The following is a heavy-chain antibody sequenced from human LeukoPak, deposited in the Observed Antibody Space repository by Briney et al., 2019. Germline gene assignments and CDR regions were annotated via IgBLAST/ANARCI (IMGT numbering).Heavy chain of an antibody. CDR1: GFSFRSFW. CDR3: ARDSPAGTSWRSEPTFDY. CDR2: IKEEGRTT. Sequence: QPGGSLRLSCAASGFSFRSFWMSWVRQAPGKGLEWVADIKEEGRTTYYVDSVKGRFTISRDNAKNTLYLQMNSLRAEDTVVYYCARDSPAGTSWRSEPTFDYWGQGTLVTVTS. V-gene: IGHV3-7*04. D-gene: IGHD2-2*01. J-gene: IGHJ4*02.